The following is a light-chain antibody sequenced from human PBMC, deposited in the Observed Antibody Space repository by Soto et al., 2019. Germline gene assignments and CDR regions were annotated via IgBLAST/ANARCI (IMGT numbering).Light chain of an antibody. CDR3: QQYVPSPYT. Sequence: EIVLTQSPGTLSLSPGEGATLSCRASQSITTNSLAWYQQKPGQAPRLLIYGASNRATGVPDRVSASGSGTDCTLSFSRLQHYHFAMYSCQQYVPSPYTFGQGTKLAIK. J-gene: IGKJ2*01. CDR2: GAS. V-gene: IGKV3-20*01. CDR1: QSITTNS.